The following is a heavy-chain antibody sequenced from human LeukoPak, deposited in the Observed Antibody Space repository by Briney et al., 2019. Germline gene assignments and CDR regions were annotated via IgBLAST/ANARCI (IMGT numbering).Heavy chain of an antibody. Sequence: GGSLRLSCAASGFTFSDYYMSWIRQAPGKGLEWVSYISSSGSTIYYADSVKGRFTISRDNAKNSLYLQMNSLRAEDTAVYYCARDPLDISRWANAFDIWGQGTTVIVSS. V-gene: IGHV3-11*04. D-gene: IGHD5-12*01. CDR2: ISSSGSTI. J-gene: IGHJ3*02. CDR3: ARDPLDISRWANAFDI. CDR1: GFTFSDYY.